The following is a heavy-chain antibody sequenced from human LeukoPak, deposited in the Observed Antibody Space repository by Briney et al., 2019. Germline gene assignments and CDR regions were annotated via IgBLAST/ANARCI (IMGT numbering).Heavy chain of an antibody. D-gene: IGHD2-2*01. J-gene: IGHJ5*02. CDR2: MNPNSGNT. Sequence: ASVKVSCEASGYTFTYRYLHWVRQATGQGLEWMGWMNPNSGNTGYTQKFQGRVTITRNTSISTAYMELSSLRSEDTAVYYCARGGSIVVVPAAIADWFDPWGQGTLVTVSS. CDR1: GYTFTYRY. CDR3: ARGGSIVVVPAAIADWFDP. V-gene: IGHV1-8*03.